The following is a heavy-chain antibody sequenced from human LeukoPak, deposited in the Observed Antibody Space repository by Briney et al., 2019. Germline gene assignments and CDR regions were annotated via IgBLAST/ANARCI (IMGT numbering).Heavy chain of an antibody. J-gene: IGHJ4*02. CDR3: ARRGVGSSWYFSLGYYFDY. Sequence: SETLSLTCTVSGYSISSGYYWGWIRQPPGKGLEWIGSIYHSGSTYYNPSLKSRVTISVDTSKNQFSLKLSSVTAADTAVYYCARRGVGSSWYFSLGYYFDYWGQGTLVTVSS. V-gene: IGHV4-38-2*02. CDR1: GYSISSGYY. CDR2: IYHSGST. D-gene: IGHD6-13*01.